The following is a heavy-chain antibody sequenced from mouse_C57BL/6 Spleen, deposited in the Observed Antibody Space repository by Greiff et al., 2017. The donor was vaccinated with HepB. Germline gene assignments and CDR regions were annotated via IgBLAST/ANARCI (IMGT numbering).Heavy chain of an antibody. D-gene: IGHD1-1*01. V-gene: IGHV1-59*01. Sequence: VQLQQPGAELVRPGTSVKLSCKASGYTFTSYWMHWVKQRPGQGLEWIGVIDPSDSYTNYNQKFKGKATLTVDTSSSTAYMQLSSLTSEDSAVYYCARSPVVDWYFDVWGTGTTGTVSS. CDR3: ARSPVVDWYFDV. CDR2: IDPSDSYT. CDR1: GYTFTSYW. J-gene: IGHJ1*03.